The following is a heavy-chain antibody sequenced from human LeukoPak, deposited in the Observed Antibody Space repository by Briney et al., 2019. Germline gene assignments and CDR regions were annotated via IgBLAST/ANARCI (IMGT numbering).Heavy chain of an antibody. CDR2: ISRIGSSV. D-gene: IGHD2-21*02. J-gene: IGHJ3*02. V-gene: IGHV3-48*03. CDR1: GFTFSSYE. CDR3: ARAFPYCGGDCQNPANWWRAFDI. Sequence: GGSLRLSCAASGFTFSSYEMNWVRQAPGKGLERVSYISRIGSSVYSADSVKGRFTISRDNAKNSLYMKMNSLRAEDTAVYYCARAFPYCGGDCQNPANWWRAFDIWGQGTMVTVSS.